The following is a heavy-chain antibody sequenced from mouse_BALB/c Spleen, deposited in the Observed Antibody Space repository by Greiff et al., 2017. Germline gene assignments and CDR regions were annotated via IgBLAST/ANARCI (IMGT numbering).Heavy chain of an antibody. Sequence: QVQLQQPGAELVKPGASVKLSCKASGYTFTSYWMHWVKQRPGQGLEWIGEINPSNGRTNYNEKFKSKATLTVDKSSSTAYMQLSSLTSEDSAVYYCARSGTVYRSLYYAMDYWGQGTSVTVSS. D-gene: IGHD2-14*01. CDR2: INPSNGRT. CDR3: ARSGTVYRSLYYAMDY. V-gene: IGHV1S81*02. CDR1: GYTFTSYW. J-gene: IGHJ4*01.